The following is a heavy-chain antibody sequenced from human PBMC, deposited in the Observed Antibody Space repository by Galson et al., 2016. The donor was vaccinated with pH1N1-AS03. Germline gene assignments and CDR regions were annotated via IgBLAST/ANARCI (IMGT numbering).Heavy chain of an antibody. CDR3: AKMLRGITAVGFES. J-gene: IGHJ5*01. V-gene: IGHV3-30*18. CDR2: ISKDARGK. D-gene: IGHD3-10*01. CDR1: GFTFSDSG. Sequence: LRLSCAASGFTFSDSGMHWVRQPPGKGLEWVAVISKDARGKFYADSVKGRFTISRDNSTNTVYLHMNSLRTEDTAVYYCAKMLRGITAVGFESWGQGILVTVSS.